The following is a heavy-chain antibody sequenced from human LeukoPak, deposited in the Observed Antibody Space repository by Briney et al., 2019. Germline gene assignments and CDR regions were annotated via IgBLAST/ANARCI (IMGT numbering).Heavy chain of an antibody. V-gene: IGHV3-7*01. CDR3: ARDPYDSSWGLCYFDY. Sequence: GGSLRRSCAASGFTFSSYWMSWVRQAPGKGLEWVANIKQDGSDKYYVASVKGRFTISRDNAKNSLYLQMNSLRAEDTAVYYCARDPYDSSWGLCYFDYWGQGNLVTVSS. J-gene: IGHJ4*02. CDR2: IKQDGSDK. D-gene: IGHD3-22*01. CDR1: GFTFSSYW.